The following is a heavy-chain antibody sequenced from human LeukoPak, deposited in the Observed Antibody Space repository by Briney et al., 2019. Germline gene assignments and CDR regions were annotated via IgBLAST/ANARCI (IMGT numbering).Heavy chain of an antibody. CDR1: GFTFSSNY. J-gene: IGHJ2*01. V-gene: IGHV3-53*01. D-gene: IGHD1-14*01. CDR2: IYSGGST. Sequence: GGSLRLSCAASGFTFSSNYMSWVRQAPGKGLEGVSDIYSGGSTYYPDSVKGRFTISSDNHNNKLYLQMNNLRAEDTAVYYCARGGTKDWYFDLSGRGTLVTVSS. CDR3: ARGGTKDWYFDL.